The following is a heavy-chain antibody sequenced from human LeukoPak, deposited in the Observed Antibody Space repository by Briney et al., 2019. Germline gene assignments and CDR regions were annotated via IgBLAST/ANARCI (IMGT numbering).Heavy chain of an antibody. CDR3: AREAGGGDRTHFDY. CDR1: GFTFSNYW. Sequence: PGGSLRLSCAASGFTFSNYWMHWVRQAPGKGLVWVSRISTDGSSTTYADSVKGRFTISRDNAKNTLHLEMNSLRAEDTAVYHCAREAGGGDRTHFDYWGQGTLVTVSS. V-gene: IGHV3-74*03. CDR2: ISTDGSST. J-gene: IGHJ4*02. D-gene: IGHD2-21*01.